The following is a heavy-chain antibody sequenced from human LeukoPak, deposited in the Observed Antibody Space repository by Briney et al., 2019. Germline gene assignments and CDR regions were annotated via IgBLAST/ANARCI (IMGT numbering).Heavy chain of an antibody. Sequence: GASVKVSCKASGGTFSSYAISWVRQAPGQGLEWMGGIIPIFGTANYAQKFQGRVTITADESTSTAYMELSSPRSEDTAVYYCARGDLEMATIGYNWFDPWGQGTLVTVSS. J-gene: IGHJ5*02. CDR2: IIPIFGTA. V-gene: IGHV1-69*13. CDR3: ARGDLEMATIGYNWFDP. CDR1: GGTFSSYA. D-gene: IGHD5-24*01.